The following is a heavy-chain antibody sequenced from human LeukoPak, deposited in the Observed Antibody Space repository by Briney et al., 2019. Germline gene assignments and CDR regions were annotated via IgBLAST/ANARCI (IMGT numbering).Heavy chain of an antibody. V-gene: IGHV4-38-2*01. CDR3: ATDRRGNNHDFDK. J-gene: IGHJ4*02. CDR2: IHHGGST. Sequence: PSETLSLNCGVSGYSITNGYFWAWIRQPPGKELEWIGSIHHGGSTYYNPSLRSRVTISADTPKNQFSLKLGSVTAADTAVYYCATDRRGNNHDFDKWGQGTLVTVSS. CDR1: GYSITNGYF. D-gene: IGHD3/OR15-3a*01.